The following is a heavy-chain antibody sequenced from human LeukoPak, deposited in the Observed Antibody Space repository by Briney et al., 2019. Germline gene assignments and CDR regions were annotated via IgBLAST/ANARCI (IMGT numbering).Heavy chain of an antibody. J-gene: IGHJ4*02. CDR1: GFTFSSYW. D-gene: IGHD4-17*01. CDR2: ISSSSSTI. Sequence: GGSLKLSCAASGFTFSSYWMSWVRQAPGKGLEWLSYISSSSSTIYYADSVKGRFTISRDNAKNSLYLQMDSLRAEDTAVYYCARISDTVTTPFDYWGQGTLVTVSS. CDR3: ARISDTVTTPFDY. V-gene: IGHV3-48*01.